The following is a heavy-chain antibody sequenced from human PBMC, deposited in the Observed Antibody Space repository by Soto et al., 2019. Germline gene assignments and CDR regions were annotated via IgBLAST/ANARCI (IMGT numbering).Heavy chain of an antibody. V-gene: IGHV1-69*13. CDR2: IIPIFGTS. D-gene: IGHD4-4*01. J-gene: IGHJ6*02. CDR3: ARDDYSNYQSSDNYYFGRDV. CDR1: GGTFSSYA. Sequence: SVKVSCKASGGTFSSYAISWVRQAPGEGLEWMGGIIPIFGTSNYAQKFQGRVTITADESTSTAYMELSSLRSEDTAVYYCARDDYSNYQSSDNYYFGRDVWGHGKTVSVSS.